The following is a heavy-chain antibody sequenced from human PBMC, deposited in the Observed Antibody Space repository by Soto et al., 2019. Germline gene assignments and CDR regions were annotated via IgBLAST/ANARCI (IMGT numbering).Heavy chain of an antibody. V-gene: IGHV4-59*01. Sequence: QVQLQESGPGLVKPSETLSLTCTVSGGSISSYYWSWIRQPSGKGLEWIGYIYYSGSTNYNPSLKRRVAISVDTSKNQFSLKLSSVTAADTAVYYCARSYRRYCSGGSCYSYYYYYMDVWVQGTTVTVSS. CDR3: ARSYRRYCSGGSCYSYYYYYMDV. CDR2: IYYSGST. J-gene: IGHJ6*03. D-gene: IGHD2-15*01. CDR1: GGSISSYY.